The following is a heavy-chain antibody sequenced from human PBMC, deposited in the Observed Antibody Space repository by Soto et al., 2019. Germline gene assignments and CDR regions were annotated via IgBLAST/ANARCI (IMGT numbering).Heavy chain of an antibody. Sequence: SETLSLTCTVSGGSISSNSHYWGWIRQPPGKGLEWIGSIYYSGSTYYNPSLKSRVTISVDTSKNQLSLKLSSVTAADTAVYYCASPTATGLYYYMDVWGKGTTVTVSS. CDR1: GGSISSNSHY. V-gene: IGHV4-39*01. D-gene: IGHD1-1*01. J-gene: IGHJ6*03. CDR2: IYYSGST. CDR3: ASPTATGLYYYMDV.